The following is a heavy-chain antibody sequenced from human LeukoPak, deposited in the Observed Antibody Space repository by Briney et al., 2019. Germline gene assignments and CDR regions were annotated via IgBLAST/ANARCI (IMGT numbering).Heavy chain of an antibody. Sequence: GGSLILSCAVSGFTFSHYAMSWVRQAPGTGLEWVGSLTDSGDATYYADSVKGRLTISRDNSNSTLYLHISGLRDEDTAVYYCARGYSHNSGGWLDPWGQGTLVTVSS. J-gene: IGHJ5*02. CDR1: GFTFSHYA. CDR2: LTDSGDAT. D-gene: IGHD5-12*01. V-gene: IGHV3-23*01. CDR3: ARGYSHNSGGWLDP.